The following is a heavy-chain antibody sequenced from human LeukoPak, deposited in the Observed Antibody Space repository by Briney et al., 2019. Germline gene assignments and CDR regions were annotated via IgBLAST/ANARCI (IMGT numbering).Heavy chain of an antibody. D-gene: IGHD6-13*01. CDR1: GFTFGDYA. V-gene: IGHV3-49*04. Sequence: GESLKISCTASGFTFGDYAMSWVRQAPGKGLEWVGFIRSKAYGGTTEYAASVKGRFTISRDDSKSIAYLQMNSLKTEDTAVYYCTRDEDGSSWESSDYWGQGTLVTVSS. CDR3: TRDEDGSSWESSDY. CDR2: IRSKAYGGTT. J-gene: IGHJ4*02.